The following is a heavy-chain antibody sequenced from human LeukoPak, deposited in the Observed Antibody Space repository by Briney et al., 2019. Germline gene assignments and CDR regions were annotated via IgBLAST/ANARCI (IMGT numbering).Heavy chain of an antibody. Sequence: GGSLRLSCADSGFTLSSSWMSWVRQAPGQGLEWVANVKQDGSEKSYVDSVKGRFIISRDNAENSVYLQMNSLRAEDTAVYYCARYGQHLNEGYWGQGTLVTVSS. CDR1: GFTLSSSW. V-gene: IGHV3-7*02. CDR3: ARYGQHLNEGY. D-gene: IGHD1-1*01. J-gene: IGHJ4*02. CDR2: VKQDGSEK.